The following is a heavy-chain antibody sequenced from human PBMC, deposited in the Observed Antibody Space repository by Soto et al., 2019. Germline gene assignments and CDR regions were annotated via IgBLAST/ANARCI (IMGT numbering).Heavy chain of an antibody. D-gene: IGHD3-22*01. V-gene: IGHV1-69*12. Sequence: QVQLVQSGAEVKKPGSSVKVSCKASGGSLSNYGISWVRQAPGQGLEWMGAIIPVFGTPNYAQKFQDRVTITVDESTTTVYMEVRSLTSEATAVYYCARGDATKIVVTTYYAMDVWGQGTTVTVSS. CDR2: IIPVFGTP. CDR3: ARGDATKIVVTTYYAMDV. CDR1: GGSLSNYG. J-gene: IGHJ6*02.